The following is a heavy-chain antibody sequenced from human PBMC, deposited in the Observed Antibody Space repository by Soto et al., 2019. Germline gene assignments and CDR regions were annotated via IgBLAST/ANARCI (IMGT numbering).Heavy chain of an antibody. J-gene: IGHJ3*02. V-gene: IGHV3-11*06. Sequence: PGGSLRLSCAASGFSFGDSYMSWIRQSAGKGLEWLSYISGGSSYIYYAESVKGRFTISRDNAKSSLYLQMNSLRAEDTAVYYCARDLNPTQAVAGDAFDIWGQGTMVTVSS. CDR2: ISGGSSYI. D-gene: IGHD6-19*01. CDR1: GFSFGDSY. CDR3: ARDLNPTQAVAGDAFDI.